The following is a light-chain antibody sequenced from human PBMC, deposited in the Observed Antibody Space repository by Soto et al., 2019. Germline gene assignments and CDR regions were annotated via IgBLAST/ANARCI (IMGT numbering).Light chain of an antibody. V-gene: IGLV2-14*01. Sequence: QSVLTQPASVSGSPGQSITISCTGTSSDVGGFNYVSWYQQHPGRAPKVMIYEVAIRPSGVSDRFSGSKSGNTASLTISELQADDEADYYCSSFTSSHTWVFGGGTKLTVL. CDR3: SSFTSSHTWV. CDR2: EVA. CDR1: SSDVGGFNY. J-gene: IGLJ3*02.